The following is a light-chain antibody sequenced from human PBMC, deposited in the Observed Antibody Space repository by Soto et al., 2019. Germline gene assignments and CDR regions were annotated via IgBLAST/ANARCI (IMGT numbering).Light chain of an antibody. CDR1: QSIGSF. V-gene: IGKV3-11*01. Sequence: EIVLTQSPATLSLSPGERATLSCRASQSIGSFLAWYQQKPGQPPRLLIYDASNRATGIPGRFSGSGSGTDFTLTSSSLEHEDFAFYYCQHRGNWPPTFGPGTKVNIK. J-gene: IGKJ3*01. CDR3: QHRGNWPPT. CDR2: DAS.